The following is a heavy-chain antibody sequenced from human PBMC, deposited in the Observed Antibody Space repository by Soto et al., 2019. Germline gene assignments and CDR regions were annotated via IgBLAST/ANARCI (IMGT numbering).Heavy chain of an antibody. Sequence: TSETLSLTCTVSGGSISSGGYYWSWIRQHPGKGLEWIAYIYYSGSTYYNPSLRSRVTISLDTSKNQFSLNVTSVTAADTAVYFCARGRYCLTGRCFPNWFDSWGQGALVTVSS. V-gene: IGHV4-31*03. J-gene: IGHJ5*01. CDR3: ARGRYCLTGRCFPNWFDS. CDR1: GGSISSGGYY. D-gene: IGHD7-27*01. CDR2: IYYSGST.